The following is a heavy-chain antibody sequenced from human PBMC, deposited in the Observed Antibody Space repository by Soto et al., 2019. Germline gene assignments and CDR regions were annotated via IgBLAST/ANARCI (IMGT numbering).Heavy chain of an antibody. CDR3: ARVALSGIMMGGVDS. D-gene: IGHD1-20*01. Sequence: QVQLVQSGAEVRRPGSSVKISCKASGGTFTNFAISWVRQAPGQGLELVGGIVPMFGTTHYPQKFQGRVTVTADESTRTASMGLHGLISADTAIYYCARVALSGIMMGGVDSWGQGTQVTVSS. J-gene: IGHJ4*02. CDR1: GGTFTNFA. V-gene: IGHV1-69*01. CDR2: IVPMFGTT.